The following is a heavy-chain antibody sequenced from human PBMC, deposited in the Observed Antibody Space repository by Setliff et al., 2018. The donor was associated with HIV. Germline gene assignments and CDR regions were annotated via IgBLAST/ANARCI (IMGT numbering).Heavy chain of an antibody. CDR1: GCTFSSYA. J-gene: IGHJ4*02. CDR2: IIPIFGTA. D-gene: IGHD2-2*01. V-gene: IGHV1-69*13. CDR3: ARDLCSSTSCYCDY. Sequence: SVKVSCKASGCTFSSYAISWVRQAPGQGLEWMGGIIPIFGTANYAQKFQGRVTITADESTSTAYMELSSLRSEDTAVYYCARDLCSSTSCYCDYWGQGTLVTVSS.